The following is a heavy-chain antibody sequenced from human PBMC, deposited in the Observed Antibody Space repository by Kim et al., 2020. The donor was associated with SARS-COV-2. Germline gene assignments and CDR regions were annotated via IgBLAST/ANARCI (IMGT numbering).Heavy chain of an antibody. J-gene: IGHJ4*02. D-gene: IGHD3-3*01. CDR1: GFTVSSNY. CDR2: IYSGGST. CDR3: ARSKGLGLTSYYFDY. Sequence: GGSLRLSCAASGFTVSSNYMSWVRQAPGKGLEWVSFIYSGGSTYYADSVKGRFTISRDNSKNTLYLQMNSLRAEDTAVYYCARSKGLGLTSYYFDYWGQGTLVTVSS. V-gene: IGHV3-53*01.